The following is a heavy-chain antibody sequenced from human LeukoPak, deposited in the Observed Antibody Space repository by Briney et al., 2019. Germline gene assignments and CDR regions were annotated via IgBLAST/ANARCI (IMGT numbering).Heavy chain of an antibody. CDR3: ATRRVPYCGGDCYRFEGAFDY. J-gene: IGHJ4*02. Sequence: PGGSLRLSCAASGFTFSSYAMSWVRQAPGKGLEWVSAISGSGGSTYYADSVKGRFTISRDNSKNTLYLQMNSLRAEDTAVYYCATRRVPYCGGDCYRFEGAFDYWGQGTLVTVSS. CDR2: ISGSGGST. V-gene: IGHV3-23*01. D-gene: IGHD2-21*02. CDR1: GFTFSSYA.